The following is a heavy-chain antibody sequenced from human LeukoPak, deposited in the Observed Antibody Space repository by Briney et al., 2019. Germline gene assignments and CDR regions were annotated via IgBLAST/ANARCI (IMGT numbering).Heavy chain of an antibody. Sequence: SETLSLTCAVYGGSFSGYYWSWIRQPPGKGLEWIGEINHSGSTNYNPSRKSRVTISVDTSKSQFSLKLSSVTAADTAVYYCARRPYSSGWYGYFQHWGQGTLVTVSS. D-gene: IGHD6-19*01. J-gene: IGHJ1*01. CDR2: INHSGST. CDR3: ARRPYSSGWYGYFQH. V-gene: IGHV4-34*01. CDR1: GGSFSGYY.